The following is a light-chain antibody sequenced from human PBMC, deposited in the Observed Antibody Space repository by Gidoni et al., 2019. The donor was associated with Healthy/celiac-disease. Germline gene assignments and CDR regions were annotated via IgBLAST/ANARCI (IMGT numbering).Light chain of an antibody. J-gene: IGKJ5*01. V-gene: IGKV1-27*01. CDR2: AAS. Sequence: DIQMNQSPSSLSAPVGDRVTITCRASQGISNYLAWYQQKPGKVPKLLIYAASTLQSGVPSRFSGSGSGTDFTLTISSLQPEDVATYYCQKYNSAPLFGQGTRLEIK. CDR1: QGISNY. CDR3: QKYNSAPL.